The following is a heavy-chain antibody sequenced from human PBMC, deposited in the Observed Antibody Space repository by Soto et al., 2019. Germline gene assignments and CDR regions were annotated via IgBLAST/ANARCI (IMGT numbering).Heavy chain of an antibody. CDR2: ISGSGGST. Sequence: GWSLRLSCAASGFTFSSYAMSWVRQAPGKGLEWVSAISGSGGSTYYADSVKGRFTISRDNSKNTLYLQMNSLRAEDTAVYYCGRYDFWSGYYAFDIWGQGTMVTVSS. J-gene: IGHJ3*02. CDR1: GFTFSSYA. D-gene: IGHD3-3*01. V-gene: IGHV3-23*01. CDR3: GRYDFWSGYYAFDI.